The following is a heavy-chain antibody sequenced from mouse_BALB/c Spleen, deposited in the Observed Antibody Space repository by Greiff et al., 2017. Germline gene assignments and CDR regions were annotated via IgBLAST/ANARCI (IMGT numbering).Heavy chain of an antibody. J-gene: IGHJ3*01. CDR3: ARYGYDPWFAY. D-gene: IGHD2-2*01. Sequence: VQLQQSGAELVKPGASVKLSCTASGFNIKDTYMHWVKQRPEQGLEWIGRIVPANGNTKYDPKFQGKATITADTSSNNAYLQLSSLTSEDTAVYYCARYGYDPWFAYWGQGTLVTVSA. V-gene: IGHV14-3*02. CDR1: GFNIKDTY. CDR2: IVPANGNT.